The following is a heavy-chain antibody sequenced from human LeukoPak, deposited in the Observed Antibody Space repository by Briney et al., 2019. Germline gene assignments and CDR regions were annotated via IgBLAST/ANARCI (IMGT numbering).Heavy chain of an antibody. J-gene: IGHJ6*03. CDR1: GFTFSDYN. CDR2: ISRSGSTK. Sequence: GGSLRLSCAASGFTFSDYNMRWIRQAPGKGLEWVSSISRSGSTKYYADSVKGRFTISRDNDKNSLFLQMNRLRAEETAVYYCARVLRYCSGGNCYSGGLGYMDVWGKGTTVTVSS. V-gene: IGHV3-11*01. CDR3: ARVLRYCSGGNCYSGGLGYMDV. D-gene: IGHD2-15*01.